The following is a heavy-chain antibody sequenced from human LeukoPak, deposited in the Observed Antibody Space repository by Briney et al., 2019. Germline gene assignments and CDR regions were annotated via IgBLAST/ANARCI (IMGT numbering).Heavy chain of an antibody. V-gene: IGHV4-30-4*08. D-gene: IGHD1-14*01. CDR2: IHYSGTT. CDR3: DRGKVPDP. J-gene: IGHJ5*02. Sequence: SQTLSLTCTVSGGSISSSEYYWSWIRQPPVKGLEWIGPIHYSGTTYYNPSLKSRVTVSLDTSKNKFFLILSSVTVADTAVYYCDRGKVPDPWGQGTLVTVSS. CDR1: GGSISSSEYY.